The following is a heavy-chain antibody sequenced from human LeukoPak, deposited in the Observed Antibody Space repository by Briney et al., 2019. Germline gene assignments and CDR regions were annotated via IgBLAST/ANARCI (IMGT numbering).Heavy chain of an antibody. CDR2: ISASGVST. V-gene: IGHV3-23*01. Sequence: AGGSLRLSCAASGFTFGSYAMSWVRQAPGKGLEWVSGISASGVSTYYADFVRGRFTISRDNSKNTLYLQMNSLRAEDTAVYYCAKDRGGAYYESSVDIWGQGTMVTVSS. CDR3: AKDRGGAYYESSVDI. CDR1: GFTFGSYA. J-gene: IGHJ3*02. D-gene: IGHD3-22*01.